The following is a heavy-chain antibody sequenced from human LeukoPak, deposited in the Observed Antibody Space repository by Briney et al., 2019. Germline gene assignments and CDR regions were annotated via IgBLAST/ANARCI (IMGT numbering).Heavy chain of an antibody. J-gene: IGHJ4*02. CDR1: GFTFDDYA. D-gene: IGHD4-11*01. Sequence: GGSLRLSCAASGFTFDDYAMHWVRQAPGKGLEWVSGISWNSGSIGYADSVKGRFTISRDNAAKTLYLQMDSLRPEDTAIYYCARRPPTVGLDYWGQGTLVTVSS. CDR3: ARRPPTVGLDY. V-gene: IGHV3-9*01. CDR2: ISWNSGSI.